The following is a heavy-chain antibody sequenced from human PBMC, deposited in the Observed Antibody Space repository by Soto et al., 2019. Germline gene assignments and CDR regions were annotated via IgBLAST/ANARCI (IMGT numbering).Heavy chain of an antibody. V-gene: IGHV1-3*05. Sequence: QVQLVQSGAEEKKPGASVKVSCKASGYTFTSYAMHWVRQAPGQRLEWMGWINAGNGNTKYSQQFQGRVTITRDTSASTAYMELSSLSSEDTAVYYCARGTVVTHFDYCGQGTLVTVSA. CDR3: ARGTVVTHFDY. CDR2: INAGNGNT. J-gene: IGHJ4*02. D-gene: IGHD2-15*01. CDR1: GYTFTSYA.